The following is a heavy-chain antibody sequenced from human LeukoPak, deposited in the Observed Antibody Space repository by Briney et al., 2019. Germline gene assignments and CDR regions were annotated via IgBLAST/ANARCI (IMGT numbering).Heavy chain of an antibody. CDR1: GGSISSGNYY. J-gene: IGHJ4*02. CDR2: IHHSGST. CDR3: ARVPLGITHFDY. Sequence: SETLSLTCTVSGGSISSGNYYWSWIRQHPGKGLEWIGYIHHSGSTYYNPSLKSRVIISVDTSKNQFSLKLNSVTAADTAVYYCARVPLGITHFDYWGQGTLVTVSS. D-gene: IGHD7-27*01. V-gene: IGHV4-31*03.